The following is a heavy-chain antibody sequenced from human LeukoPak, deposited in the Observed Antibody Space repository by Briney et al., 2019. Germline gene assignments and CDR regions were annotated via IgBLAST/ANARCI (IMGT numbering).Heavy chain of an antibody. V-gene: IGHV1-69*05. CDR3: ARRSGSGRHPFHI. J-gene: IGHJ3*02. CDR1: GGTFSSYA. D-gene: IGHD3-10*01. CDR2: IIPIFGTA. Sequence: ASVKVSCKASGGTFSSYAISWVRQAPGQGLEWMGRIIPIFGTANYAQKFQGRVTITTDESTSTAYMELSSLRSEDTAVYYCARRSGSGRHPFHIWGQGTLVTVTS.